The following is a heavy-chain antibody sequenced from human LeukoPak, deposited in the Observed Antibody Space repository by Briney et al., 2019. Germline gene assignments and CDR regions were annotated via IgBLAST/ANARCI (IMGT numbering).Heavy chain of an antibody. Sequence: PSETLSLTCTVSGGSISSSSYYWGWIRQPPGKGLEWIGSIYYSGSTYYNPSLKSRVTISVDTSKNQFSLKLSSVTAADTAVYYCARQSVLRYFDWLNWFDPWGQGTLVTVSS. CDR2: IYYSGST. CDR3: ARQSVLRYFDWLNWFDP. D-gene: IGHD3-9*01. V-gene: IGHV4-39*01. CDR1: GGSISSSSYY. J-gene: IGHJ5*02.